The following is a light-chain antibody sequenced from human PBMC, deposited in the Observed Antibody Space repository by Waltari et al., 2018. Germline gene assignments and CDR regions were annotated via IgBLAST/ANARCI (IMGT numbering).Light chain of an antibody. CDR3: LSYAGANDFLA. J-gene: IGLJ2*01. CDR2: DIN. Sequence: QSALTQPPSASGSLGQSVTISCTGTSRDVGAFDYGSWYQQHPGKVPRLIIYDINPRPSGVPDRFSGSKSGNTASLTVSGLRPEDEADYYCLSYAGANDFLAFGGGTTLTVL. V-gene: IGLV2-8*01. CDR1: SRDVGAFDY.